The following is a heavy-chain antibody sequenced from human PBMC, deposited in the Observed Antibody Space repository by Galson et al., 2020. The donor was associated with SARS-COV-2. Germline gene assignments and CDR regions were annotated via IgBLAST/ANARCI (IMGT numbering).Heavy chain of an antibody. D-gene: IGHD3-22*01. J-gene: IGHJ4*02. V-gene: IGHV3-23*01. CDR1: GFTFNNYA. CDR3: AKDLSIHSSGYYFDS. CDR2: VSGIGGTT. Sequence: TGGSLRLSCAASGFTFNNYALTWVRQAPGKGLEWVSSVSGIGGTTHYADSVKGRFTISRDNSRNTLSLQMNSLRAEDTAIYYCAKDLSIHSSGYYFDSWGQGTLVTVSS.